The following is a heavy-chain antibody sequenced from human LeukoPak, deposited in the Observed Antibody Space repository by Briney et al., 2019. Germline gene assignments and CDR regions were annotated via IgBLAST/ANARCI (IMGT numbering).Heavy chain of an antibody. CDR3: ARQARWFDP. J-gene: IGHJ5*02. V-gene: IGHV4-39*01. CDR2: IYYSGST. CDR1: CGSISSSSYY. Sequence: SETLSLTCTVSCGSISSSSYYWGWIRQPPGKGLEWIGSIYYSGSTYYNPSLKSRVTISVDTSKNQFSLKLSSVTAADTAVYYCARQARWFDPWGQGTLVTVSS.